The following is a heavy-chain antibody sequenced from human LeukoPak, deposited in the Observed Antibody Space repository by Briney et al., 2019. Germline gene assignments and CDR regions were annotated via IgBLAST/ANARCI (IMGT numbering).Heavy chain of an antibody. CDR3: ARATHITVVVVPAAISGMDV. CDR2: INHSGST. V-gene: IGHV4-34*01. D-gene: IGHD2-2*01. Sequence: SETLSLTCAVYGGSFSGYYWSWIRQPPGKGLEWIGEINHSGSTNYNPSLKSRVTISVDTSKNQFSLKLSSVTAADTAVYYCARATHITVVVVPAAISGMDVWGQGTTVTVSS. CDR1: GGSFSGYY. J-gene: IGHJ6*02.